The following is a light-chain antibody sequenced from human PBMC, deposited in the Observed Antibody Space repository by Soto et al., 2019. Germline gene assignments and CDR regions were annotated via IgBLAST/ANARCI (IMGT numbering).Light chain of an antibody. CDR3: QQYYGYPWT. CDR2: RAS. CDR1: QSMSDW. Sequence: DIQMTQSPSTLSASVGDRVTITCRASQSMSDWLAWYQQKPGKAPDLLIYRASSLKSGVPSRFSGSESGTEVTLTISSLQPEDSATYYCQQYYGYPWTFGQGTEVEVK. J-gene: IGKJ1*01. V-gene: IGKV1-5*03.